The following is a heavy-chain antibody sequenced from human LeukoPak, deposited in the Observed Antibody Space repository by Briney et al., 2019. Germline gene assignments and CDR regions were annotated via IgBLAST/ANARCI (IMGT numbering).Heavy chain of an antibody. Sequence: PGGSLRLSCAASGFTFSSYAMSWVRQAPGKGLEWVSAISGRGGSTYYADSVKGRFTISRDNSKNTLYLQMNSLRAEDTAVYYCAKGPKPYGDYDLYWGQGTLVTVSS. CDR2: ISGRGGST. V-gene: IGHV3-23*01. CDR3: AKGPKPYGDYDLY. D-gene: IGHD4-17*01. J-gene: IGHJ4*02. CDR1: GFTFSSYA.